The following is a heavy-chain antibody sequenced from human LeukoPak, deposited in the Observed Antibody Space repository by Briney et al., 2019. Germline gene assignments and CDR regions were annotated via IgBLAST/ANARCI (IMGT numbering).Heavy chain of an antibody. CDR1: GFSFSSYA. D-gene: IGHD1-1*01. Sequence: PGGSLRLSCVASGFSFSSYAMSWVRQAPGKGLEWVSAISGSGGSTYYADSVKGRFTISRDNSKNTLYLQMNSLRAEDTAVYYCAKQAGILKGVPDDYWGQGTLVTVSS. J-gene: IGHJ4*02. CDR2: ISGSGGST. CDR3: AKQAGILKGVPDDY. V-gene: IGHV3-23*01.